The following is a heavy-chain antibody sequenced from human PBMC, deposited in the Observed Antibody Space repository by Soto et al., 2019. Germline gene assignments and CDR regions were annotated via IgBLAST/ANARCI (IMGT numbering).Heavy chain of an antibody. V-gene: IGHV3-48*03. CDR1: GFTFSSYE. CDR2: ISTRGSTK. J-gene: IGHJ6*02. Sequence: GGSLRLSCAASGFTFSSYEMNWVRQAPGKGLEWVSYISTRGSTKYYADSVKGRFTISRDNSKNTLYLQMNSLRAEDTAVYYCARELRYFDWLPNYYYGMDVWGQGTTVTVSS. D-gene: IGHD3-9*01. CDR3: ARELRYFDWLPNYYYGMDV.